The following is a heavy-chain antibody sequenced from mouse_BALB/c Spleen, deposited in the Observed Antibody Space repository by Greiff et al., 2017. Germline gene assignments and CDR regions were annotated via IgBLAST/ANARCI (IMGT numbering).Heavy chain of an antibody. J-gene: IGHJ1*01. V-gene: IGHV5-6*01. CDR2: ISSGGSYT. Sequence: EVKVVESGGDLVKPGGSLKLSCAASGFTFSSYGMSWVRQTPDKRLEWVATISSGGSYTYYPDSVKGRFTISRDNAKNTLYLQMSSLKSEDTAMYYCARQTRYYDGSSYIWYFDVWGAGTTVTVSS. CDR3: ARQTRYYDGSSYIWYFDV. CDR1: GFTFSSYG. D-gene: IGHD1-1*01.